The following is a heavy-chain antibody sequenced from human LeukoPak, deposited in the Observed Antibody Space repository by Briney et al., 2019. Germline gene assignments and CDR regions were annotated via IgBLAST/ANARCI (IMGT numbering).Heavy chain of an antibody. V-gene: IGHV4-59*08. CDR3: ARGMGNEIDY. Sequence: SETLSLTCTVSGGSLSSYYWSWIRQPPGKGLEWIGYISYSGSSNYNPSLTSRVSISVATSKNQFFLKLTSVTAADTAVYYCARGMGNEIDYWGQGTLVTVSS. CDR1: GGSLSSYY. CDR2: ISYSGSS. J-gene: IGHJ4*02. D-gene: IGHD2-8*01.